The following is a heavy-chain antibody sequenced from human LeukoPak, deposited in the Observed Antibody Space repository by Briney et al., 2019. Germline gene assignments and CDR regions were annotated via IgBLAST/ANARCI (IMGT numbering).Heavy chain of an antibody. D-gene: IGHD6-13*01. CDR3: ARHSGHSSTNDAFDI. CDR1: GDPISSYY. V-gene: IGHV4-59*01. CDR2: MYSGGTT. Sequence: SETLSLTCTVSGDPISSYYWSWIRQPPGKGLDWIGYMYSGGTTNYSPSLKSRVTISEDMSKNQFSLKLTSVTAADTAVYYCARHSGHSSTNDAFDIWGQGTMVIVSS. J-gene: IGHJ3*02.